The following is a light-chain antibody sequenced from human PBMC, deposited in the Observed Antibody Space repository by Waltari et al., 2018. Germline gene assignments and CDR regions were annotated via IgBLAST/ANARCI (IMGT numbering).Light chain of an antibody. CDR1: QSVTDY. Sequence: EVVLTQSPATLSLSPGDGATLSCRASQSVTDYVAWYQQKPGQAPRLVIDDSSNRATGIPARFSGSGSGTDSTLTISSLEPEDFAVYYCQQRKFWPYTFGQGTKLDIK. J-gene: IGKJ2*01. V-gene: IGKV3-11*01. CDR3: QQRKFWPYT. CDR2: DSS.